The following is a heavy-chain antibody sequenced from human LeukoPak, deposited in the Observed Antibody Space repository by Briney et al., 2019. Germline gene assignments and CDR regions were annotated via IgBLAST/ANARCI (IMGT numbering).Heavy chain of an antibody. Sequence: PSETLSLTCAVYGGSFSGYYWSWIRQPPGKGLEWIGEINHSGSTNYNPSLKSRVTISVDTSKNQFSLKLSSVTAADTAVYYCARHGPRVSRFFSSWPYFDYWGQGTLVTVSS. D-gene: IGHD6-13*01. V-gene: IGHV4-34*01. CDR3: ARHGPRVSRFFSSWPYFDY. CDR1: GGSFSGYY. CDR2: INHSGST. J-gene: IGHJ4*02.